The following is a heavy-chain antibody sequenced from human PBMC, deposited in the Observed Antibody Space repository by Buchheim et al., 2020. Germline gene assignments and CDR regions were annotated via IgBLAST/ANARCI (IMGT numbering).Heavy chain of an antibody. Sequence: QVQLQQWGAGLLKPSETLSLTCAVYGGSFSGYYWSWIRQPPGKGLEWIGEINHSGSTNYNPSLKSRVTISVDTPKNQFYLKLSSVTAADTAVYYCASGRDRVRYYYYGMDVWGQGTT. J-gene: IGHJ6*02. CDR1: GGSFSGYY. D-gene: IGHD1-14*01. V-gene: IGHV4-34*01. CDR2: INHSGST. CDR3: ASGRDRVRYYYYGMDV.